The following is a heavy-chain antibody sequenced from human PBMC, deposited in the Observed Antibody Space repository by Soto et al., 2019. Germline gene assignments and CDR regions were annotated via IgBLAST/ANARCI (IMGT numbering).Heavy chain of an antibody. V-gene: IGHV3-11*01. Sequence: GGSLRLSCAASGLTFSDYYMSWIRQAPGKGLEWVSYISSSGSTIYYADSVKGRFTISRDNAKNSLYLQMNSLRAEDTAVYYCARGSRIMITFGGVIVPGSDAFDIWGQGTMVTVSS. CDR1: GLTFSDYY. D-gene: IGHD3-16*02. J-gene: IGHJ3*02. CDR3: ARGSRIMITFGGVIVPGSDAFDI. CDR2: ISSSGSTI.